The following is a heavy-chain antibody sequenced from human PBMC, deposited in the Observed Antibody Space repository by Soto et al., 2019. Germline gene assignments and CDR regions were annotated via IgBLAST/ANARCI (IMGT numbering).Heavy chain of an antibody. V-gene: IGHV3-7*03. Sequence: LRLSCAASGFTFSRFWMSWVRQAPGKGLEWVANIKTDGSETHYVDSVKGRFTISRGNPKTSLFLQMNSLRVEDTAVYFCTSDRYPRFYHGSGSYPYYWGQGTPVTVSS. D-gene: IGHD3-10*01. CDR3: TSDRYPRFYHGSGSYPYY. CDR1: GFTFSRFW. J-gene: IGHJ4*02. CDR2: IKTDGSET.